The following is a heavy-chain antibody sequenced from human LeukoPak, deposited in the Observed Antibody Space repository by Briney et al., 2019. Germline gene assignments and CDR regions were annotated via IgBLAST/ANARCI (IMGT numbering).Heavy chain of an antibody. Sequence: PSETLSLTCTVSGGSISSYYWSWIRQPPGKGLEWIGEINHSGSTNYNPSLKSRVTISVDTSKNQFSLKLSSVTAADTAVYYCARDETVLLWFGELLGYFDYWGQGTLVTVSS. CDR1: GGSISSYY. J-gene: IGHJ4*02. CDR2: INHSGST. CDR3: ARDETVLLWFGELLGYFDY. V-gene: IGHV4-34*01. D-gene: IGHD3-10*01.